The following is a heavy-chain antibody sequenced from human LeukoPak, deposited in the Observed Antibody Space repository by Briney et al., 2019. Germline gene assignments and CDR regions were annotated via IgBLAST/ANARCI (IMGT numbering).Heavy chain of an antibody. CDR1: GFTFDDYA. J-gene: IGHJ4*02. D-gene: IGHD3-16*01. CDR3: AKSRGYDYVWGSCQED. Sequence: GGSLRLSCAASGFTFDDYAMHWVRQAPGKGLEWVSGISWNSGSIGYADSVKGRFTISRDNAKNSLYLQMNSLRAEDTALYYCAKSRGYDYVWGSCQEDWGQGTLVTVSS. V-gene: IGHV3-9*01. CDR2: ISWNSGSI.